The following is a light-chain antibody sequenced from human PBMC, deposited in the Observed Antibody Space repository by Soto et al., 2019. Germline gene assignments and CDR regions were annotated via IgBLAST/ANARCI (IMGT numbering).Light chain of an antibody. J-gene: IGKJ5*01. Sequence: DLVMTQSPDSLAVSLGERATINCKSSRTVLYSPNSKNYLAWYQQKPGQPPKLLISWASTRESGVPDRFSGSGSGTDFTRTISSLQAGDAAVYYCQQYLGTPVTFGQGTRREIK. CDR3: QQYLGTPVT. CDR2: WAS. V-gene: IGKV4-1*01. CDR1: RTVLYSPNSKNY.